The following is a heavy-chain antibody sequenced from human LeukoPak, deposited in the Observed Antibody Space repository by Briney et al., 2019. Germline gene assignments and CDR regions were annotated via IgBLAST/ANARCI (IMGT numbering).Heavy chain of an antibody. D-gene: IGHD6-6*01. CDR1: GGSISSYY. J-gene: IGHJ5*02. Sequence: PSETLSLTCTVSGGSISSYYWSWIRQPPGKGLEWIGYIYYSGSTNYNPSLKSRVTISVDTSKNQFSLKLSSVTAADTAVYYCARHALIAARGRLNWFDPWGQGTLVTVSS. CDR3: ARHALIAARGRLNWFDP. V-gene: IGHV4-59*08. CDR2: IYYSGST.